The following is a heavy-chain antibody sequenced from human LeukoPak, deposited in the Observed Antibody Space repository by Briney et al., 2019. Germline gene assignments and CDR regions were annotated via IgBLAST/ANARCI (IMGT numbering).Heavy chain of an antibody. CDR1: GFTFSNSW. J-gene: IGHJ4*02. V-gene: IGHV3-7*01. Sequence: HPGGSLRLSCAASGFTFSNSWMGWVRQAPGKGLDWVANINQDGSQINYVDSVKGRFTISRDNANNSLFLQMNTLRAGDTAFYYCARDSPRGRFDSWGQGALVTVSS. CDR2: INQDGSQI. CDR3: ARDSPRGRFDS.